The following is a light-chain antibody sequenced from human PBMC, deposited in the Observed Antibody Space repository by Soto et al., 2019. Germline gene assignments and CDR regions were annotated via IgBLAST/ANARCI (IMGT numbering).Light chain of an antibody. J-gene: IGKJ2*01. CDR1: QSSSDW. Sequence: DIQMTQSPSTLSASVGDRVTITCRASQSSSDWLAWDQQKPGKAPNLLIYDASTLQSGGPSRFSGSGSGTEFTLTISSLQPDDFATYYCQEYKSATFGQGTKLEIE. CDR2: DAS. CDR3: QEYKSAT. V-gene: IGKV1-5*01.